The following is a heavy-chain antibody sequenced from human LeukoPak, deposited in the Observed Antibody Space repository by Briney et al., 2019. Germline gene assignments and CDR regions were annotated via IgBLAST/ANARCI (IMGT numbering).Heavy chain of an antibody. D-gene: IGHD2-2*01. V-gene: IGHV3-23*01. CDR1: GFTFSSYS. CDR3: ARDRSSTPPSYGMDV. Sequence: PGGSLRLSCAASGFTFSSYSMNWVRQAPAKGLEWVSAISDSGGTTYYADSVKGRFSISRDNSKNTLYLQLTSLRAEDTAVYYCARDRSSTPPSYGMDVWGQGTTVTVSS. CDR2: ISDSGGTT. J-gene: IGHJ6*02.